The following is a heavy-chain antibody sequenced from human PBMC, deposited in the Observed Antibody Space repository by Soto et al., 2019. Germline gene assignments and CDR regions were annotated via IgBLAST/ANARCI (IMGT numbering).Heavy chain of an antibody. Sequence: QVQLQESGPGLVKPSQTLSLTCTVSGGSISSGDYYWSWIRQPPGKGLEWIGYIYYSGSTYYNPSLKSRVTISVDTSTNQFSLKLSSVTAADTAVYYCARDQWGMSSGYGFDYWGQGTLVTVSS. V-gene: IGHV4-30-4*01. D-gene: IGHD3-22*01. CDR3: ARDQWGMSSGYGFDY. CDR2: IYYSGST. CDR1: GGSISSGDYY. J-gene: IGHJ4*02.